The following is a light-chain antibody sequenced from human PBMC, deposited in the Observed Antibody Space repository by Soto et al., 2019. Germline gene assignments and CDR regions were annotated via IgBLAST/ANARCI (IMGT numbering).Light chain of an antibody. V-gene: IGLV2-14*03. Sequence: QSALTQPASVSGSPGQSITISCTGTSSDIGAYNYVSWYQQHSGKVPKLIIFEVNNRPSGVSDRFSGSKSANTASLTISGLQAEDEAEYYCCSYTTSYTYVFGTGTKVNVL. CDR3: CSYTTSYTYV. J-gene: IGLJ1*01. CDR1: SSDIGAYNY. CDR2: EVN.